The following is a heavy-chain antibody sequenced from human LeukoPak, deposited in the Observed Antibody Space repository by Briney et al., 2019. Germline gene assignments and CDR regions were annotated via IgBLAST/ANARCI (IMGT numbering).Heavy chain of an antibody. V-gene: IGHV3-74*01. CDR3: ARELPREVTLDY. CDR1: GFPFIGYE. J-gene: IGHJ4*02. Sequence: AGWSLRLSCAASGFPFIGYEMQWVRQAPGKGLVCVSRINTDGSSTNYADPVKGRFTISRDNAKNTLYLQMNSLRAEDTGVYYCARELPREVTLDYWGQGTLVTVSS. D-gene: IGHD2-21*02. CDR2: INTDGSST.